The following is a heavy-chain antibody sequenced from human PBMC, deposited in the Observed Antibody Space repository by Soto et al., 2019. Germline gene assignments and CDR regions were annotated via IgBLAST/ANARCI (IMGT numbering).Heavy chain of an antibody. Sequence: GESLKISCKGSGYSFTSYWIGWVRQMPGKGLEWMGIIYPGDSDTRYSPSFQGKVTISAEKSISTACLQWSSLKASATAMSYCARLRGVVLPAATNALDIWGQGTMVTVSS. CDR3: ARLRGVVLPAATNALDI. CDR1: GYSFTSYW. D-gene: IGHD2-2*01. CDR2: IYPGDSDT. J-gene: IGHJ3*02. V-gene: IGHV5-51*01.